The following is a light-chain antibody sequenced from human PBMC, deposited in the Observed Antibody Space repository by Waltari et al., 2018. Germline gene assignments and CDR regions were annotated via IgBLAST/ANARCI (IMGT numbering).Light chain of an antibody. CDR1: ASNIGVQT. CDR3: APWDNSLNGPV. J-gene: IGLJ2*01. Sequence: QSVLTQPPSASVPPGLTVTISCSGSASNIGVQTVNWYQQVPGTAPKLLIYSNNQRPSGIPDRFSGSKSGTSASLAISGLQSEDEAVYYCAPWDNSLNGPVFGGGTKLTVL. CDR2: SNN. V-gene: IGLV1-44*01.